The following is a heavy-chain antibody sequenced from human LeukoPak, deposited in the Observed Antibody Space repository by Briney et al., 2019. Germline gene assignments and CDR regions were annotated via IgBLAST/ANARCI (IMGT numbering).Heavy chain of an antibody. CDR3: AKGKYSPFCYYMDV. J-gene: IGHJ6*03. V-gene: IGHV3-23*01. CDR1: GFTFSSYA. Sequence: TGGSLRLSCAASGFTFSSYAMSWVRQAPGKGLEWVSAISGSGGSTYYADSVKGRFTISRDNSKNTLYLQMNSLRAEDTAVYYCAKGKYSPFCYYMDVWGKGTTVTVSS. D-gene: IGHD4-11*01. CDR2: ISGSGGST.